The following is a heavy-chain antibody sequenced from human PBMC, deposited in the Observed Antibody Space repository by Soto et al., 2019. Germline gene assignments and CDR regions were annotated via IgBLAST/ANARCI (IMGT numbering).Heavy chain of an antibody. D-gene: IGHD2-2*01. Sequence: QVQLVESGGGVVQPGRSLRLSCAASGFTFSSYAFHWVRQAPGKGLEWVALISYDGINKHYADSVQGRFTISRDNSKNTVFLQMNSLRAEDTAVYYCARDGEVVAASRNFFDYWGQGTLVTVSS. J-gene: IGHJ4*02. CDR2: ISYDGINK. CDR3: ARDGEVVAASRNFFDY. CDR1: GFTFSSYA. V-gene: IGHV3-30-3*01.